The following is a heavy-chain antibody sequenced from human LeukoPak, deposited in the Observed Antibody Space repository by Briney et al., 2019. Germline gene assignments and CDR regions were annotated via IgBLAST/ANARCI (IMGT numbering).Heavy chain of an antibody. Sequence: ASVKVSCKVSGYTLTELSMHWVRQAPGKGLEWMGGFDPEDGETIYAQKFQGRVTMTEDTSTDTAYMELSSLRSEDTAVYYCAVRLELRGSNWFDPWGQGTLVTVSS. CDR3: AVRLELRGSNWFDP. CDR1: GYTLTELS. J-gene: IGHJ5*02. V-gene: IGHV1-24*01. CDR2: FDPEDGET. D-gene: IGHD1-7*01.